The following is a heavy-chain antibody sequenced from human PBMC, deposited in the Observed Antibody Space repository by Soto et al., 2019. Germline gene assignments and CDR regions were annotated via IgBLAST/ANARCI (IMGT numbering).Heavy chain of an antibody. CDR3: ARSRGGTGVHFDF. CDR1: GYTFTNYD. CDR2: MNPDSGDT. V-gene: IGHV1-8*01. J-gene: IGHJ4*02. Sequence: QVQLVQSGAEVKEPGASVKVSCKASGYTFTNYDINWVRQATGQGPKWMGWMNPDSGDTGYVPNFQGRVSMTRSTSISTAYMELSDLRSEYTAVYYCARSRGGTGVHFDFWGQGTQVTVSS. D-gene: IGHD7-27*01.